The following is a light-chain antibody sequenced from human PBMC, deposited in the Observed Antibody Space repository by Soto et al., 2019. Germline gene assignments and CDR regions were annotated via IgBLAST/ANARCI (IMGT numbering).Light chain of an antibody. CDR1: SSDIGGHNY. V-gene: IGLV2-14*01. Sequence: QSALTQPASVSGSPGQSITVSCTGTSSDIGGHNYVSWYQHHPGKVPKLIIYEVSNRPSGVSNRFSGSKSGNTASLTVSGLQAEDEADYYCSSYTTGTTYVFGTGTKLTVL. J-gene: IGLJ1*01. CDR2: EVS. CDR3: SSYTTGTTYV.